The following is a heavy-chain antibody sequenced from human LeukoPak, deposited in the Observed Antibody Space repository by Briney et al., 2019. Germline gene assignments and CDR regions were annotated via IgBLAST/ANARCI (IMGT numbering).Heavy chain of an antibody. V-gene: IGHV3-21*01. D-gene: IGHD3-9*01. J-gene: IGHJ4*02. Sequence: GGSLRLSWAASGFTFSSYSMNWVRQAPGKGLEWVSSISSSSSYIYYADSVKGRFTISRDNAKNSLYLQMNSLRAEDTAVYYCARAHYDILTCPNYFDYWGQGTLVTVSS. CDR2: ISSSSSYI. CDR3: ARAHYDILTCPNYFDY. CDR1: GFTFSSYS.